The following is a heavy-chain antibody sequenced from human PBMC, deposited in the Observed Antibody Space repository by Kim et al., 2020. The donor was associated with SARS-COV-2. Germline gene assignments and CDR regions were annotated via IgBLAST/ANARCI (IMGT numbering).Heavy chain of an antibody. CDR3: ARGGFGVYDILTGYWFDP. J-gene: IGHJ5*02. CDR1: GYTFTSYA. V-gene: IGHV1-3*01. D-gene: IGHD3-9*01. CDR2: INAGNGNT. Sequence: ASVKVSCKASGYTFTSYAMHWVRQAPGQRLEWMGWINAGNGNTKYSQKFQGRVTITRDTSASTAYMELSSLRSEDTAVYYCARGGFGVYDILTGYWFDPWGQGTLVTVSS.